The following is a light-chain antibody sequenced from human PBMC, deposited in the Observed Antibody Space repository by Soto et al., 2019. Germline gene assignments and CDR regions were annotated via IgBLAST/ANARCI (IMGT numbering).Light chain of an antibody. Sequence: DIPMTQSPSTLSGSVGDRATITCRASQTTSSWLAWYQQKPGKAPKLLIYKASTLKSGVPSRFSGSGSGTEFTLTISSLQPDDFATYYCQHYNSYSEAFGQGTKVELK. J-gene: IGKJ1*01. CDR2: KAS. CDR1: QTTSSW. V-gene: IGKV1-5*03. CDR3: QHYNSYSEA.